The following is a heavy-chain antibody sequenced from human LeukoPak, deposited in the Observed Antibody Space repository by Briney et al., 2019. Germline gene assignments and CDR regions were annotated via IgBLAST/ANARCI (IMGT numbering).Heavy chain of an antibody. V-gene: IGHV4-31*03. Sequence: SQTLSLTCTVSGGSISSGGYYWSWIRQHPGKGLEWIGYIYYSGSTYYNPSLKSRLTISVDTSKNQFSLKLSSVTAADTAVYYCARASSQTTWGTYYYYYYMDVWGKGTTVTVSS. J-gene: IGHJ6*03. CDR1: GGSISSGGYY. D-gene: IGHD7-27*01. CDR2: IYYSGST. CDR3: ARASSQTTWGTYYYYYYMDV.